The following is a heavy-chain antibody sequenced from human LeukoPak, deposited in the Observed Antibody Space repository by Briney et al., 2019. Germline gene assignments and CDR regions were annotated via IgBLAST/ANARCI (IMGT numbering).Heavy chain of an antibody. Sequence: PSETLSLTCTVSGGSISSFYWSWFYWSWIRQPPGKGLEWIGYIYFSGSTNYNPSLKSRVTISVDTSKNQFSLKLSSVTAADTAVYYCARVYYSNSYDYWYFDLWGRGTLVTVSS. CDR1: GGSISS. V-gene: IGHV4-61*08. J-gene: IGHJ2*01. D-gene: IGHD6-13*01. CDR2: IYFSGST. CDR3: ARVYYSNSYDYWYFDL.